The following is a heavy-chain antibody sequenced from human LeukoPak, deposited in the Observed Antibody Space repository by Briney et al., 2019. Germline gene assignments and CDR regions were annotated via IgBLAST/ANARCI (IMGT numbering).Heavy chain of an antibody. CDR1: DGSFSDYS. D-gene: IGHD3-16*02. CDR2: INHSGST. Sequence: SETLSLTCAVYDGSFSDYSWSWIRQPPGMGLEWIGEINHSGSTNYNPSLKSRVTISVDTSKNQFSLKLSSVTAADTAVYYCARGDYDYVWGSYRYPTGHVWGQGTLVTVSS. CDR3: ARGDYDYVWGSYRYPTGHV. V-gene: IGHV4-34*01. J-gene: IGHJ4*02.